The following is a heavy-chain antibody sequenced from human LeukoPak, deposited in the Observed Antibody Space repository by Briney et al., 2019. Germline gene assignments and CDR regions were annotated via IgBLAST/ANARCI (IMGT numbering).Heavy chain of an antibody. V-gene: IGHV3-74*01. J-gene: IGHJ4*02. CDR3: AKDRPNYYESNGHYYRQNGDY. D-gene: IGHD3-22*01. CDR1: GFTFSSYW. Sequence: GGSLRLSCAASGFTFSSYWMHWVRQAPGKGLVWVSRINSDGSSTSYADSVKGRFTISRDNAKNTLYLQMNSLRAEDTAIYYCAKDRPNYYESNGHYYRQNGDYWGQGTLVTVSS. CDR2: INSDGSST.